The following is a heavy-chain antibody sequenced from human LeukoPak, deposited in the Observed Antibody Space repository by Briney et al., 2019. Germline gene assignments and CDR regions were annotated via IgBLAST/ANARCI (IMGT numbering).Heavy chain of an antibody. CDR1: GGSINSYH. D-gene: IGHD1-1*01. J-gene: IGHJ4*02. Sequence: ETLSLTCTVSGGSINSYHWNWIRQPPGKGLEWVSSLSSDGSSDNYADSVKGRFTISRDNSRDMLYMQMNSLRDDDTAVYYCARSRPTTQGTGPFDSWGQGTLVTVS. CDR2: LSSDGSSD. CDR3: ARSRPTTQGTGPFDS. V-gene: IGHV3-23*01.